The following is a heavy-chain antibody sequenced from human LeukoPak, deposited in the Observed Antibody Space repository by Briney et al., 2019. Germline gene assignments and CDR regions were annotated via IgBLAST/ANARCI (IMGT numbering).Heavy chain of an antibody. CDR3: AVETVTTYLGAFDI. J-gene: IGHJ3*02. D-gene: IGHD4-17*01. CDR2: IYYSGST. CDR1: GGSISSGDYY. Sequence: SETLSLTCTVSGGSISSGDYYWSWIRQPPGKGLEWIGYIYYSGSTYYNPSLKSRVTISVDTSKNQFSLKLSSVTAADTAVYYCAVETVTTYLGAFDIWGQGTMVTVSS. V-gene: IGHV4-30-4*01.